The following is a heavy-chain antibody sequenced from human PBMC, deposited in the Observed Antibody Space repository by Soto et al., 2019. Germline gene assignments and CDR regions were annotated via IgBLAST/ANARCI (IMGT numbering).Heavy chain of an antibody. CDR2: IYYSGST. V-gene: IGHV4-61*01. D-gene: IGHD6-19*01. CDR1: GGSVSSGSYY. CDR3: ARGSSGWYYFDY. Sequence: LSLTCTVSGGSVSSGSYYWSWIRQPPGKGLEWIGYIYYSGSTNYNPSLKSRVTISVDTSKNQFSLKLSSVTAADTAVYYCARGSSGWYYFDYWGQGTLVTVSS. J-gene: IGHJ4*02.